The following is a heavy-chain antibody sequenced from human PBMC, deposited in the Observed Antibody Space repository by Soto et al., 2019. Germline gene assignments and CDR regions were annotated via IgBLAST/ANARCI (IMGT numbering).Heavy chain of an antibody. CDR1: GFTFSSYA. J-gene: IGHJ6*02. CDR3: AKSGRREKWLSRMEYNYYCYRMDV. V-gene: IGHV3-23*01. CDR2: ISGSGGST. D-gene: IGHD3-22*01. Sequence: QSGGSLRLSCAASGFTFSSYAMSWVRQAPGKGLEWVSAISGSGGSTYYADSVKGRFAISRDNSKNTLYLQMNSLRAEDTAVYYCAKSGRREKWLSRMEYNYYCYRMDVWGQGTTVTVSS.